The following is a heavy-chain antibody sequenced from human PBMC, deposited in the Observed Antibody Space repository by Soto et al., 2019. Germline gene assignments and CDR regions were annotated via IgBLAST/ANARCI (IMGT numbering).Heavy chain of an antibody. J-gene: IGHJ6*02. CDR2: INHSGST. Sequence: AETLSLTCAVYGGSFSGYYWIWIRHPPGKGLEWIGEINHSGSTNYNPSLKSRVTISVDTSKNQFSLKLSSVTAADTAVYYCARRGVVIQRYDYYYGMDVWGQGTTVTVSS. V-gene: IGHV4-34*01. CDR1: GGSFSGYY. D-gene: IGHD3-22*01. CDR3: ARRGVVIQRYDYYYGMDV.